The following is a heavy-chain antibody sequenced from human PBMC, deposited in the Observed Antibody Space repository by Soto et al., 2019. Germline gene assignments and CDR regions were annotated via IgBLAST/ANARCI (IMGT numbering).Heavy chain of an antibody. CDR3: ARAMVRGKNYYGVDV. Sequence: PGESLKISCKGSGYSFTNYWIGWVRQMPGKGLEWMRIIYPGDSDTRYSPSFQGQVTISADKSISTAYLQWSSLKASDTAMYYCARAMVRGKNYYGVDVWGQGTTVTVSS. V-gene: IGHV5-51*01. CDR1: GYSFTNYW. CDR2: IYPGDSDT. J-gene: IGHJ6*02. D-gene: IGHD3-10*01.